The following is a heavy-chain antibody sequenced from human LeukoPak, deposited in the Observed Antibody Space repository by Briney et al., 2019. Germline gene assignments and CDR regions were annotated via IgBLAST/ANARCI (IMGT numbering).Heavy chain of an antibody. J-gene: IGHJ4*02. CDR1: GGHFSGYF. CDR2: IYSTGRS. D-gene: IGHD5-12*01. V-gene: IGHV4-4*07. Sequence: PSETLSLTCTVSGGHFSGYFWSWVRQPAGKGLEWIGRIYSTGRSDYNPSLKSRITMSVDTSKNQFSLKLSSVTAADTAVYYCARDGPRSGYDLGHFDNLGQGTLVTASS. CDR3: ARDGPRSGYDLGHFDN.